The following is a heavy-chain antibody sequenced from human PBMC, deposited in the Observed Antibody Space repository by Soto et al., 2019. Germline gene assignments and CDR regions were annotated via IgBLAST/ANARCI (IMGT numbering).Heavy chain of an antibody. D-gene: IGHD6-13*01. CDR1: GDSISVSPFC. CDR2: FFYDGYT. V-gene: IGHV4-39*01. CDR3: ARLQAAVTHY. J-gene: IGHJ4*02. Sequence: QVQLQESGPGLVKPSETLSLTCTVSGDSISVSPFCWGWLRQPPGKGLEWIASFFYDGYTVYTPSLRSVAFISVKTSKHQSFLKQSSAAAAATAIYFCARLQAAVTHYWGQGTLVIVSS.